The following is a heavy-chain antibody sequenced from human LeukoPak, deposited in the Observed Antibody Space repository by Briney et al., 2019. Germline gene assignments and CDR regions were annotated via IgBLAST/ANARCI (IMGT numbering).Heavy chain of an antibody. J-gene: IGHJ5*02. D-gene: IGHD6-19*01. V-gene: IGHV4-61*03. CDR1: GYFISSGYY. CDR2: IYYSGST. Sequence: SETLSLTCTVSGYFISSGYYWGWIRQPPGKGLEWIGHIYYSGSTNYNPSLKSRVTISVDASKNHFSLKVSSVTAADTAVYYCARDSNAAVAGNWFDPWGQGTLVTVSS. CDR3: ARDSNAAVAGNWFDP.